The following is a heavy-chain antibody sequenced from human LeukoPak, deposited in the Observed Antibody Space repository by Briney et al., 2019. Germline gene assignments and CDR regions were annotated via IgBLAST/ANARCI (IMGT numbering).Heavy chain of an antibody. CDR1: GFTVSSNY. V-gene: IGHV3-53*01. Sequence: PGGSLRLSCAASGFTVSSNYMSWVRQAPGKGLEWVSVIYSGGSTYYADSVKGRFTISRDNFKNTLYHQMNSLTAEDTAVYYCARVGVVPAAIPDGFDIWGQGTMVTVSS. D-gene: IGHD2-2*01. J-gene: IGHJ3*02. CDR2: IYSGGST. CDR3: ARVGVVPAAIPDGFDI.